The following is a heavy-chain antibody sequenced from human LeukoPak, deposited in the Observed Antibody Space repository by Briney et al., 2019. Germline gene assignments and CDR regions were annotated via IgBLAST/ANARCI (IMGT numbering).Heavy chain of an antibody. CDR1: GFTFSGYA. CDR2: ISYDGSNE. CDR3: AKGYCSGGSCYYPSDY. V-gene: IGHV3-30-3*02. D-gene: IGHD2-15*01. J-gene: IGHJ4*02. Sequence: GRSLRLSCAASGFTFSGYAMHWVRQTPGKGLEWMAVISYDGSNEYYADSVKGRFTISRDNSKNTLYLQMNSLRAEDTAVYYCAKGYCSGGSCYYPSDYWGQGTLVTVSS.